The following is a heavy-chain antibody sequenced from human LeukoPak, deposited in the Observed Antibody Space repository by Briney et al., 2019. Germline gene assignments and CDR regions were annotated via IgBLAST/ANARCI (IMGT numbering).Heavy chain of an antibody. J-gene: IGHJ4*02. Sequence: GESLKISCKSSGYSFTSYWIGWVRQMPGKGLEWMGIIYPGDSDIRYSPSFQGQVTISADKSISTAYLQWSSLKASDTAMYYCAIPKGTRDGYNWCGDYWGQGTLVTVSS. CDR1: GYSFTSYW. V-gene: IGHV5-51*01. CDR2: IYPGDSDI. CDR3: AIPKGTRDGYNWCGDY. D-gene: IGHD5-24*01.